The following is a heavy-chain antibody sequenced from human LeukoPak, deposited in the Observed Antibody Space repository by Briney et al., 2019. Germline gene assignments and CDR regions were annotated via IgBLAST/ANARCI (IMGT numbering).Heavy chain of an antibody. D-gene: IGHD3-22*01. V-gene: IGHV4-59*01. CDR3: ARGTYYYDSSGYHTTYYYYYYMDV. CDR1: GGSFSGYY. J-gene: IGHJ6*03. Sequence: SETLSLTCAVYGGSFSGYYWSWIRQPPGKGLEWIGYIYYSGSTNYNPSLKSRVTISVDTSKNQFSLKLSSVTAADTAVYYCARGTYYYDSSGYHTTYYYYYYMDVWGKGTTVTISS. CDR2: IYYSGST.